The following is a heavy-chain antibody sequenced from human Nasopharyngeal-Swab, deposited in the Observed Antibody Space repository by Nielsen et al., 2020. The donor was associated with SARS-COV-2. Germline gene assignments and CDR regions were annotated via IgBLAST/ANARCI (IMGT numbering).Heavy chain of an antibody. Sequence: GGPLRLSCAASGFTFDDYTMHWVRQAPGKGLEWVSLISWDGGSTYYADSVKGRFTISRDNSKNSLYLQMNSLRTEDTALYYCAMIGGSVIDYWGQGTLVTVSS. CDR1: GFTFDDYT. D-gene: IGHD2-15*01. CDR2: ISWDGGST. V-gene: IGHV3-43*01. CDR3: AMIGGSVIDY. J-gene: IGHJ4*02.